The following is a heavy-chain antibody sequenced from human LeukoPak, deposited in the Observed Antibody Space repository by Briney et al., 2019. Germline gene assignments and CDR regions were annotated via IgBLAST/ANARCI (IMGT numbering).Heavy chain of an antibody. V-gene: IGHV4-31*03. CDR3: ARVLGDSGYADF. CDR2: IYYSGNT. J-gene: IGHJ4*02. D-gene: IGHD3-22*01. CDR1: GGSISSGGYY. Sequence: SQTQSLTCTGSGGSISSGGYYWSWIRQHPGKGLEWIGYIYYSGNTYYNPSLKSRVSISVDTSKNQFSLRLSSVTAADTAVYFCARVLGDSGYADFWGQGTLVTVSS.